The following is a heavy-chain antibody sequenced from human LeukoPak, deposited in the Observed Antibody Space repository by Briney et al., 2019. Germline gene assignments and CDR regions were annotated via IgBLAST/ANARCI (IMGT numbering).Heavy chain of an antibody. J-gene: IGHJ3*01. CDR3: ARASVTRGAFDL. CDR2: INPSGDST. V-gene: IGHV1-46*01. CDR1: GYSFTSDY. D-gene: IGHD2-2*01. Sequence: GASVKVSCKPSGYSFTSDYIHWVRQAPGQGLEWMGIINPSGDSTTYAQQFQGRVTMTRDTSTTTVYMGLSSLRSDDTAVYYCARASVTRGAFDLWGQGTMVTVSS.